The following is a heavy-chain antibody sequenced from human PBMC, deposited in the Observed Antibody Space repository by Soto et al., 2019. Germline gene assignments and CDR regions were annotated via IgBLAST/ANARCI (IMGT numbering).Heavy chain of an antibody. CDR2: INHSGST. V-gene: IGHV4-34*01. D-gene: IGHD5-12*01. CDR1: GGSFSGYY. CDR3: ASGFGWLRTRIPKN. J-gene: IGHJ4*02. Sequence: SSGTLSPTRALYGGSFSGYYWSWIRHPPGKGLEWIGEINHSGSTNYNPSLKSRVTISVDTSKNQFSLKLSSVTAADTAVYYCASGFGWLRTRIPKNWGQGTLVTVS.